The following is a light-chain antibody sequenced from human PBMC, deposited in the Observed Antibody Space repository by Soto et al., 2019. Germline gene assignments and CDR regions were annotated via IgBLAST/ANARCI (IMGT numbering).Light chain of an antibody. CDR2: GAS. Sequence: EIVMTQSPATLSVSPGDRVTLSCRASQSVGTNVAWYQQRPGQAPRLLIYGASVRASGIPTRFSGSGSETEFTLTVTSLQAEDFAIYYCQQWVRWTFGQGTRLEIK. V-gene: IGKV3-15*01. CDR1: QSVGTN. CDR3: QQWVRWT. J-gene: IGKJ1*01.